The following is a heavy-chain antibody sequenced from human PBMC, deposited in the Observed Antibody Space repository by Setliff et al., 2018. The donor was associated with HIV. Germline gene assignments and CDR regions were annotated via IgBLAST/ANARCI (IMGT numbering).Heavy chain of an antibody. CDR3: AKDGDYRSGDYDAFDI. V-gene: IGHV3-30*02. Sequence: PGGSLRLSCEASGFSVTDNYMGWVRQAPDKGLEWVAFINYDENSEYYADSVKGRVTISRDNFRNTVDLQMNNLRPEDTAVYYCAKDGDYRSGDYDAFDIWGQGTMVTVSS. D-gene: IGHD6-25*01. CDR2: INYDENSE. CDR1: GFSVTDNY. J-gene: IGHJ3*02.